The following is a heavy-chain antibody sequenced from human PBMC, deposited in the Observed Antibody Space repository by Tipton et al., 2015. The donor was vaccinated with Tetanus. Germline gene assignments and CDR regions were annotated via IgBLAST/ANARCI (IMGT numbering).Heavy chain of an antibody. D-gene: IGHD3-10*01. CDR1: GDSISSSEYY. Sequence: TLSLTCTVSGDSISSSEYYWGWIRQPPGEGLEWIASVYYDGSAYTNPSLKSRVSISVDTTKKQLYLNLTSVTAADTAVYYCAFKPDYFGTGSPPFDYWGQGPLVTVSS. V-gene: IGHV4-39*07. CDR3: AFKPDYFGTGSPPFDY. J-gene: IGHJ4*02. CDR2: VYYDGSA.